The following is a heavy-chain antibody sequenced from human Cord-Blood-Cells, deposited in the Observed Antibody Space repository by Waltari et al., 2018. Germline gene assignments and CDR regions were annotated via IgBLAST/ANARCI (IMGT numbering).Heavy chain of an antibody. Sequence: QLQLQESGPGLVKPSETLSLTCTVSGGSISSSSYYWGWIRQPPGKGLEWIGSIYYSGSTYYNPSLKSRVTISVDTSKNQFSLKLSSVTAADTAVYYCASTRTYYDFWSGYYRYYFDYWGQGTLVTVSS. CDR1: GGSISSSSYY. D-gene: IGHD3-3*01. CDR3: ASTRTYYDFWSGYYRYYFDY. V-gene: IGHV4-39*01. J-gene: IGHJ4*02. CDR2: IYYSGST.